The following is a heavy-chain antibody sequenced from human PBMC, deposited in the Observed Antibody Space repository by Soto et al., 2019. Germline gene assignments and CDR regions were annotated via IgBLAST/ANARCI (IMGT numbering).Heavy chain of an antibody. D-gene: IGHD3-3*01. CDR2: IDTSGST. J-gene: IGHJ4*02. V-gene: IGHV4-4*07. Sequence: TLSLTCTVSGGSISNYYCNWIRQPAGKGLEWIGRIDTSGSTNYNPSLKSRVTMSVDTSKQEFSLKLSSVTAADTALYYCARGGQDFWSGPFDYWGRGALVTVSS. CDR3: ARGGQDFWSGPFDY. CDR1: GGSISNYY.